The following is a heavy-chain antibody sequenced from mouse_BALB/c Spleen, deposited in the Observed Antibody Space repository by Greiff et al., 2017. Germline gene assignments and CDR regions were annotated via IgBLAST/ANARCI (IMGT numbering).Heavy chain of an antibody. CDR2: IDPYYGGT. D-gene: IGHD1-1*01. V-gene: IGHV1-39*01. CDR3: ASWDYGTRYFDV. J-gene: IGHJ1*01. CDR1: GYSFTGYN. Sequence: QLQESGPELEKPGASVKISCKASGYSFTGYNMNWVKQSNGKSLEWIGNIDPYYGGTSYNQKFKGKATLTVDKSSSTAYMQLKSLTSEDSAVYYCASWDYGTRYFDVWGAGTTVTVSS.